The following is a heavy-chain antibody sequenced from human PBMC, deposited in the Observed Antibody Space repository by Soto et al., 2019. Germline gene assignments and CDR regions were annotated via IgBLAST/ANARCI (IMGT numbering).Heavy chain of an antibody. J-gene: IGHJ6*02. CDR2: ISSSSSYI. V-gene: IGHV3-21*01. CDR1: GFTFSSYS. Sequence: GGSLRLSCAASGFTFSSYSMNWVRQAPGKGLEWVSSISSSSSYIHYADSVKGRFTISRDNAKNSLYLQMNSLRAEDTAVYYCARDLKGPYCSSTSCYGIYGMDVWGQGTTVTVSS. D-gene: IGHD2-2*01. CDR3: ARDLKGPYCSSTSCYGIYGMDV.